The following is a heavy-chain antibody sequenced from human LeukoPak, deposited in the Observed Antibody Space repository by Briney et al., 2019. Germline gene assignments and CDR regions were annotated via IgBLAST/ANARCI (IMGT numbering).Heavy chain of an antibody. Sequence: GGSLRLSCAASGFTFSSYAMHWVRQAPGKGLEWVAVISYDGSNKYYADSVKGRFTISRDNSKNTLYLQMNSLRAEDTAVYYCARAKTMIVVVITLDYFDYWGQGTLVTVSS. D-gene: IGHD3-22*01. CDR3: ARAKTMIVVVITLDYFDY. J-gene: IGHJ4*02. CDR2: ISYDGSNK. V-gene: IGHV3-30*04. CDR1: GFTFSSYA.